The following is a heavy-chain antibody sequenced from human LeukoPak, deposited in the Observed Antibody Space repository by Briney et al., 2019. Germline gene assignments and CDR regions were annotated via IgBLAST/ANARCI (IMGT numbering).Heavy chain of an antibody. D-gene: IGHD6-13*01. CDR2: IYSSGSP. CDR1: GGSISDYY. Sequence: PSETLSLTCTVSGGSISDYYWSWIRQPPGKGLEWIGDIYSSGSPNYNPSLKSRVTISVDTSKNQFSLKLSSVTAADTAVYYCARIAAADHYYYYYMDVWGKGTTVTVSS. V-gene: IGHV4-59*12. CDR3: ARIAAADHYYYYYMDV. J-gene: IGHJ6*03.